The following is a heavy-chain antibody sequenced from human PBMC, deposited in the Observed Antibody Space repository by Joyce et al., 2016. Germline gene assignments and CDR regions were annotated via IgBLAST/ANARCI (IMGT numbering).Heavy chain of an antibody. CDR2: IRASGGST. V-gene: IGHV3-23*01. Sequence: EVQLLESGGGLVQPGGSLRLSCAASGFTFSSYAMSWVRQAPGKGLEWVSTIRASGGSTYYADSGKGRFTISRDNSEDSLYLHMNSLRAEDTAVYYCATWAPTNYDFWSGYSYYFDNWGQGTLVTVSS. D-gene: IGHD3-3*01. J-gene: IGHJ4*02. CDR1: GFTFSSYA. CDR3: ATWAPTNYDFWSGYSYYFDN.